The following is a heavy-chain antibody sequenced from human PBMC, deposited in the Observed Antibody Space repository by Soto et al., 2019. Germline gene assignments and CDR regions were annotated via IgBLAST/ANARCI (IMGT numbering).Heavy chain of an antibody. CDR3: ARMSAGIAAAAKGFYYYGMDV. CDR1: GYTFTSYY. J-gene: IGHJ6*02. Sequence: EASVKVSCKASGYTFTSYYMHWVRQAPGQGLEWMGIINPSGGSTSYAQKFQGRVTMTRDTSTSTVYMELSSLRSEDTAVYYCARMSAGIAAAAKGFYYYGMDVWGQGTTVTVSS. CDR2: INPSGGST. D-gene: IGHD6-13*01. V-gene: IGHV1-46*01.